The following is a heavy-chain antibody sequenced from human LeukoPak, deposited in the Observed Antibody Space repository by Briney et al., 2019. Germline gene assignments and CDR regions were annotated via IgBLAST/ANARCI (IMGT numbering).Heavy chain of an antibody. V-gene: IGHV4-59*01. D-gene: IGHD4-23*01. CDR2: IYYSGST. CDR1: GGSISSYY. Sequence: SETLSLTCTVSGGSISSYYWSWIRQPPGKGLEWIGYIYYSGSTNYNPSLKSRVTISVDTFKNQFSLKLSSVTAADTAVYYCARGTTVVTPYYFDYWGQGTLVTVSS. J-gene: IGHJ4*02. CDR3: ARGTTVVTPYYFDY.